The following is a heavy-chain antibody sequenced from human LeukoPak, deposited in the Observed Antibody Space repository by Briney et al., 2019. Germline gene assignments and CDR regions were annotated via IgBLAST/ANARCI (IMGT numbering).Heavy chain of an antibody. Sequence: PGGSLRLSCAASGFTVSSKYMSWVRQAPGKGLEWVGRIKSKADGETIDYAAPVKGRFTFSRDDSKNMLYLQMNSLKSEDTAVYYCSTLTSRGLSDSWGQGTLVTVSS. D-gene: IGHD1-20*01. CDR3: STLTSRGLSDS. CDR1: GFTVSSKY. CDR2: IKSKADGETI. V-gene: IGHV3-15*01. J-gene: IGHJ4*02.